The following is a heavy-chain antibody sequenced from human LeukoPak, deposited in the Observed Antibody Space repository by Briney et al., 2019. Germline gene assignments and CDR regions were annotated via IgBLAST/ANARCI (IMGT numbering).Heavy chain of an antibody. CDR3: AKYRGATSYDY. J-gene: IGHJ4*02. CDR2: ISGSGGST. Sequence: GGSLRLSCATSGFSFSSICMSWVRQAPGKGLEWVSAISGSGGSTYYADSVKGRFTISRDNSKNTLYQQMNSLRAEDTAVYYCAKYRGATSYDYWGQGTLVTVSS. CDR1: GFSFSSIC. V-gene: IGHV3-23*01. D-gene: IGHD1-26*01.